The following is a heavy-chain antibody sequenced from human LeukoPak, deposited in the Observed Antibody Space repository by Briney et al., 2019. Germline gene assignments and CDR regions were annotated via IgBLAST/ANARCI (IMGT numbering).Heavy chain of an antibody. Sequence: ASVRVSCTASGYTFTSYDINWVRQAPGQGLEWMGWMTPNSGNTGYAQKFQGRVTITRNTSISTAYMELSSLRSEDTAVYYCARARRERITIFGVVMPSPYYYYYMDVWGKGTTVTVSS. V-gene: IGHV1-8*03. CDR3: ARARRERITIFGVVMPSPYYYYYMDV. D-gene: IGHD3-3*01. CDR2: MTPNSGNT. J-gene: IGHJ6*03. CDR1: GYTFTSYD.